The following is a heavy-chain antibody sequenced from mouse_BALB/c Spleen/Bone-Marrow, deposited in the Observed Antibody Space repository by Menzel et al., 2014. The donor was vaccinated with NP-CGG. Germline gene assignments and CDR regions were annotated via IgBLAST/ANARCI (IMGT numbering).Heavy chain of an antibody. CDR2: IWSGGST. V-gene: IGHV2-4*02. CDR1: GFSVISYG. D-gene: IGHD2-1*01. CDR3: ARNDYGNPHYAMDY. J-gene: IGHJ4*01. Sequence: QVQLKESGPGLVQPSQSLFITCTVSGFSVISYGVHWVRQPPGKGLEWLGVIWSGGSTDYNAAFISRLSISKDNSKSQVFFKMNSLQADDTAIYYCARNDYGNPHYAMDYRGQGTSVTVSS.